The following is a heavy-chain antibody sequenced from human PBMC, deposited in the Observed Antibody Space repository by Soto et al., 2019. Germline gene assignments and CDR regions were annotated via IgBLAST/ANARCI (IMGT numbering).Heavy chain of an antibody. D-gene: IGHD6-25*01. Sequence: EVQLVESGGALVQPGGSRRLTCATSGFTFSNYWMTWVRQAPGKGLEGVANINKDGSQKSFVDSVKGRFTISRDNAKSSLYLQMNSLRAEDTAIYYCVKEIAAAQWGQGTLVTVSS. CDR1: GFTFSNYW. CDR2: INKDGSQK. J-gene: IGHJ4*02. V-gene: IGHV3-7*01. CDR3: VKEIAAAQ.